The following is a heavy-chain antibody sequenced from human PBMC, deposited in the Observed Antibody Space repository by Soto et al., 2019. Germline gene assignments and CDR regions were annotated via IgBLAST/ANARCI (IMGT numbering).Heavy chain of an antibody. CDR1: GFTFSSYG. V-gene: IGHV3-33*01. CDR3: ARGSGLWDNTVTTRFDP. Sequence: QVQLVESGGGVVQPGRSLRLSCAASGFTFSSYGMHWVRQAPGKGLEWVAVIWYDGTNKYYADSVKGRFTISRDNSKNTLYLQMNSLRAEDTAVYYCARGSGLWDNTVTTRFDPWGQGTLVTVSS. J-gene: IGHJ5*02. CDR2: IWYDGTNK. D-gene: IGHD4-17*01.